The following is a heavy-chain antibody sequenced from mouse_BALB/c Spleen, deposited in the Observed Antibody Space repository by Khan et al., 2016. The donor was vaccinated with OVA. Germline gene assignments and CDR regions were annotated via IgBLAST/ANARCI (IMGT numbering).Heavy chain of an antibody. CDR3: ARRNYFGYTFAY. V-gene: IGHV1-77*01. D-gene: IGHD1-2*01. Sequence: VQLQESRAELVRPGASVKLSCKASGYTFTDYYINWVKQRTGQGLEWIGEISPGSGDTYYNERFKGKATLTADKSSSTAYMQLSSLTSEASAVYFCARRNYFGYTFAYWGQGTLVTVSA. J-gene: IGHJ3*01. CDR2: ISPGSGDT. CDR1: GYTFTDYY.